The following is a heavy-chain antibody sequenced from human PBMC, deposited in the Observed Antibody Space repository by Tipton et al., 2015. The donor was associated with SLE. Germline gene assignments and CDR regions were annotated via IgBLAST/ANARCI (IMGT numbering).Heavy chain of an antibody. Sequence: TLSLTCTVSGDSINSYYWSWIRRPPGKGLEWIGYIYYSGSSKYNPSLRSLVTMSEVTAKNQITLTLNSVTAGDTAIEYLVRGGIVANYRLDVWGQGAMVIVTS. V-gene: IGHV4-59*01. CDR1: GDSINSYY. J-gene: IGHJ6*02. D-gene: IGHD3-22*01. CDR3: VRGGIVANYRLDV. CDR2: IYYSGSS.